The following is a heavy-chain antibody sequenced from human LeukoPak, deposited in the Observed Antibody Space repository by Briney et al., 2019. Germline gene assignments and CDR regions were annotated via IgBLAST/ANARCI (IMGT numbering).Heavy chain of an antibody. CDR1: GGSFSGYY. V-gene: IGHV4-34*01. D-gene: IGHD5-18*01. CDR2: INHSGST. CDR3: ARGAMATGY. J-gene: IGHJ4*02. Sequence: SETLSLTCAVYGGSFSGYYWSWIRRPPGKGLEWIGEINHSGSTNYNPSLESRVTISVDTSKNQFSLKLSSVTAADTAVYYCARGAMATGYWGQGTLVTVSS.